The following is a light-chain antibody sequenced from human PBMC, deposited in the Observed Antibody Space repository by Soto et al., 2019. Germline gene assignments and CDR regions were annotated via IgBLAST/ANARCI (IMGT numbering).Light chain of an antibody. CDR2: EVS. CDR1: VSDIGGYNY. J-gene: IGLJ2*01. CDR3: SSSTNKNSSIL. Sequence: QSVLTQPASVSGTPGQSITISCTGTVSDIGGYNYVSWYQQFPDKAPKLIIFEVSDRPSGVSDRFSRSKSGNTASLTISGLPAEDEADYYCSSSTNKNSSILLGGGTKLTVL. V-gene: IGLV2-14*01.